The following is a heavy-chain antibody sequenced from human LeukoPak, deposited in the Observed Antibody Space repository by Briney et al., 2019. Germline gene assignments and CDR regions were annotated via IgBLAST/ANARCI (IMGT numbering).Heavy chain of an antibody. CDR1: GGTFTSYA. CDR3: ARGPSIVVVVAATAGWFDP. Sequence: SVKVSCKASGGTFTSYAISWVRQAPGQGLEWMGGIIPIFGTANYAQKFQGRVTITADKSTSTAYMELSSLRSEDTAVYYCARGPSIVVVVAATAGWFDPWGQGTLVTVSS. CDR2: IIPIFGTA. V-gene: IGHV1-69*06. D-gene: IGHD2-15*01. J-gene: IGHJ5*02.